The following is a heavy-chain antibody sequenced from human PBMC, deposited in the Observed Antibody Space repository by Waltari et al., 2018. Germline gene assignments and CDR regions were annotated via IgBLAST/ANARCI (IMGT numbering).Heavy chain of an antibody. J-gene: IGHJ4*02. CDR3: GTCEGAGYHVDYFDY. D-gene: IGHD3-9*01. V-gene: IGHV3-23*01. CDR2: ITGSGSRT. CDR1: GFTFSSHA. Sequence: EVLFLESGGGLVQPGGSLRLSCAVSGFTFSSHAMSWVRQTPGKGLEWVSGITGSGSRTYYADSVKGRFTISRDNSKNTLFLQMNSLRAEDTAVYYCGTCEGAGYHVDYFDYWGQGTLVTVSS.